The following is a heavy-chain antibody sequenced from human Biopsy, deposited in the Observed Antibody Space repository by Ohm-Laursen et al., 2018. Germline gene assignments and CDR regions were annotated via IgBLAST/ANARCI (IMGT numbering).Heavy chain of an antibody. D-gene: IGHD3-9*01. Sequence: SVKVSCNASGYTFAGYYLHWVRQAPGHGLEWMGWTNSNSGNANYAQSFQGRLTVTRDTSISTAYMELTSLTFHDTAIYYCARVPAYPSIDGYYGLDLWGQGTTVIVSS. V-gene: IGHV1-2*02. CDR3: ARVPAYPSIDGYYGLDL. J-gene: IGHJ6*02. CDR2: TNSNSGNA. CDR1: GYTFAGYY.